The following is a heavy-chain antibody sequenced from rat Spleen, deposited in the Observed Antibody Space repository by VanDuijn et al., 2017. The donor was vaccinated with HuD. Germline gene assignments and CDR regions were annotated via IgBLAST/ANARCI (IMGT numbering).Heavy chain of an antibody. CDR2: ISYEGSST. CDR1: GFTFSDYY. J-gene: IGHJ1*01. Sequence: EVQLVESGGGLVQPGRSLKLSCAASGFTFSDYYMAWVRQAPKKGLEWVASISYEGSSTYYGDSVKGRFTISRDNARRTLNLHMDSLRSEDTAIYYCTRRGYLSDWYFDFWGPGTMVTVSS. CDR3: TRRGYLSDWYFDF. D-gene: IGHD4-4*01. V-gene: IGHV5-22*01.